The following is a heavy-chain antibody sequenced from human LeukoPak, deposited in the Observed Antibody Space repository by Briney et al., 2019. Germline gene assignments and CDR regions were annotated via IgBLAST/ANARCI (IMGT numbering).Heavy chain of an antibody. Sequence: SVKVSSKTSGGTFNNSAISWVRQAPGQGLEWLGGIMPLFGTAGYAQKFQGRVTITKDESTRTVYLELTSLTSDDTAVYYCARDVHGDYGSGWFDPWGQGTLVSVSS. V-gene: IGHV1-69*05. J-gene: IGHJ5*02. CDR3: ARDVHGDYGSGWFDP. CDR2: IMPLFGTA. CDR1: GGTFNNSA. D-gene: IGHD4-17*01.